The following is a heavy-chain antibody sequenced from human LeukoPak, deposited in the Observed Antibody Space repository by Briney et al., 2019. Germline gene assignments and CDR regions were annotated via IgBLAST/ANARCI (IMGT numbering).Heavy chain of an antibody. CDR1: GGSFSGYY. Sequence: SETLSLTCAVYGGSFSGYYWRWIRQPPGKGLEWIGEINHSGSSNYNPSLKSRVTISVDTSTNQFSLKLNSVTAADTALYFCARARVNGKFDSWGQGALVTVSS. CDR3: ARARVNGKFDS. V-gene: IGHV4-34*01. J-gene: IGHJ4*02. CDR2: INHSGSS. D-gene: IGHD3-22*01.